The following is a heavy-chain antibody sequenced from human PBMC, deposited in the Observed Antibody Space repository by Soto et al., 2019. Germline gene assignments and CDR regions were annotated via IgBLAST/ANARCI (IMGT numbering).Heavy chain of an antibody. CDR1: GYTFTSYA. D-gene: IGHD3-9*01. CDR2: INAGNGNT. Sequence: ASVKVSCKASGYTFTSYAMHWVRQAPGQRLEWMGWINAGNGNTKYSQKFQGRVTITRDTSASTAYMELSSLRSEDTAVYYCARGWYYDILTGYYKVIAFDIWGQGTMVTVSS. V-gene: IGHV1-3*01. CDR3: ARGWYYDILTGYYKVIAFDI. J-gene: IGHJ3*02.